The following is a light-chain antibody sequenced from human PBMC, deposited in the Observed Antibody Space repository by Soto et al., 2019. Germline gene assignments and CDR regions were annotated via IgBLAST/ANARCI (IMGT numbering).Light chain of an antibody. V-gene: IGKV3-20*01. J-gene: IGKJ1*01. Sequence: EILMTQSPATLSVSPGERATLSCRASQSVSSSYLAWYQQKPGQAPRVLIYGASSRATGIPDRFSGSGSGTDFTLTISRLEPEDFAVYYCQQYGSSPWTFGQGTKVDIK. CDR3: QQYGSSPWT. CDR2: GAS. CDR1: QSVSSSY.